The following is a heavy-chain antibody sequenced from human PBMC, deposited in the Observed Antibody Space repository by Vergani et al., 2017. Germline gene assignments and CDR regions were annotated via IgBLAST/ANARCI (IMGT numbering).Heavy chain of an antibody. D-gene: IGHD6-19*01. CDR2: IIPIFGTA. Sequence: QVQLVQSGAEVKKPGSSVKVSCKASGGTFSSYAISWVRQAPGQGLEWMGGIIPIFGTANYAQKFQGRVTITADESTSTAYMELSSLRSEDTAVYYCARDWQWLVNRFYYGMDVWGQGTTVTVSS. CDR1: GGTFSSYA. CDR3: ARDWQWLVNRFYYGMDV. V-gene: IGHV1-69*01. J-gene: IGHJ6*02.